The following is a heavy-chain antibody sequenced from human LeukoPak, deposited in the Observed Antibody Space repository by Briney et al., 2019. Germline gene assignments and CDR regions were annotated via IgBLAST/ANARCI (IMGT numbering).Heavy chain of an antibody. D-gene: IGHD4-17*01. CDR1: GGSISNLY. J-gene: IGHJ6*02. CDR2: IYYSGTT. CDR3: AREDPQTTVPEGMDV. Sequence: YPSETLSLTCTVSGGSISNLYWSWIRQPPGKGLEWIGYIYYSGTTNYNPSLKSRVTMSVDTSKNQFSLKLSSVTAADTAVYYCAREDPQTTVPEGMDVWGQGTTVTVSS. V-gene: IGHV4-59*11.